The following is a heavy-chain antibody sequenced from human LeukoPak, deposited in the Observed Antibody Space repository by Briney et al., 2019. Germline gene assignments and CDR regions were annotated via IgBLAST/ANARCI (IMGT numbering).Heavy chain of an antibody. CDR3: ARDRGRPLYAFDI. V-gene: IGHV3-48*01. J-gene: IGHJ3*02. CDR2: ISSSSSTI. CDR1: GFTFSSYS. D-gene: IGHD1-26*01. Sequence: GGSLRLSCAASGFTFSSYSMNWVRQAPGKGLEWVSYISSSSSTIYYADSVKGRFTISRDDAKNSLYLQMNSLRADDTAVYYCARDRGRPLYAFDIWGQGTMVTVSS.